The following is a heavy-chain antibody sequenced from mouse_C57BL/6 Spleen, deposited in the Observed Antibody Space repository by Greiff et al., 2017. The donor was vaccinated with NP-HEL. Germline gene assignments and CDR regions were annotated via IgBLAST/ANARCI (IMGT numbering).Heavy chain of an antibody. CDR3: TRSESSPFAY. Sequence: LQESGAELVRPGASVTLSCKASGYTFTDYEMHWVKQTPVHGLEWIGAIDPETGGTAYNQKFKGKAILTADKSSSTAYMELRSLTSEDSAVYYCTRSESSPFAYWGQGTLVTVSA. CDR1: GYTFTDYE. J-gene: IGHJ3*01. CDR2: IDPETGGT. D-gene: IGHD1-1*01. V-gene: IGHV1-15*01.